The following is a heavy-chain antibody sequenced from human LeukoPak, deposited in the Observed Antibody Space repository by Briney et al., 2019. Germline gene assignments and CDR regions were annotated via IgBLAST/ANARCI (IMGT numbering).Heavy chain of an antibody. V-gene: IGHV3-30*02. Sequence: GGSLRLSCAASGFTFSSYGMHWVRQAPGKGLEWVAFIRYDGSNKYYADSVKGRFTISRDNSKNTLYLQMNSLRAEDTAVYYCARADEVLRYFDWPVDAFDIWGQGTMVTVSS. CDR1: GFTFSSYG. CDR2: IRYDGSNK. D-gene: IGHD3-9*01. J-gene: IGHJ3*02. CDR3: ARADEVLRYFDWPVDAFDI.